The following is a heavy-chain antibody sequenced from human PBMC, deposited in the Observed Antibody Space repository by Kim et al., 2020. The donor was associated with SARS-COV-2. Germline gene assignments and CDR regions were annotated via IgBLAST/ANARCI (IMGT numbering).Heavy chain of an antibody. D-gene: IGHD3-16*01. Sequence: SVKVSCKASGGTFSSYAISWVRQAPGQGLEWRGGIIPIFGTANYAQKFQGRVTITADESTSTAYMELSSLRSEDTAVYYCARGGNYAEPIDYWGQGTLVTVSS. J-gene: IGHJ4*02. CDR2: IIPIFGTA. CDR3: ARGGNYAEPIDY. CDR1: GGTFSSYA. V-gene: IGHV1-69*13.